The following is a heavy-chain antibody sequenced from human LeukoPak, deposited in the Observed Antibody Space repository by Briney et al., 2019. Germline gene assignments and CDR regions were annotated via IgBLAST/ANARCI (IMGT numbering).Heavy chain of an antibody. CDR1: GGSFSGYY. CDR3: ASGYDFGGLRWVYYFDY. Sequence: SETLSLTCAVYGGSFSGYYWSWIRQPPGKGLEWIGEINHSGSTNYNPSLKSRVTISVDTSKNQFSLKLSSVTAADTAVYYCASGYDFGGLRWVYYFDYWGQGTLVTVSS. CDR2: INHSGST. V-gene: IGHV4-34*01. J-gene: IGHJ4*02. D-gene: IGHD3-3*01.